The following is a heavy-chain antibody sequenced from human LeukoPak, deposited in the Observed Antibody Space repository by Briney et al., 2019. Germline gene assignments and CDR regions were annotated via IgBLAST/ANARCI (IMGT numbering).Heavy chain of an antibody. CDR1: GFTFSSYS. Sequence: PGGSLRLSCAASGFTFSSYSMNWVRQAPGKGLEWVSSISSSSSYVYYADSVKGRFTISRDNAKNSLYLQMNSLRAEDTAVYYCARESLGFYYYMDVWGKGTTVTVSS. CDR3: ARESLGFYYYMDV. CDR2: ISSSSSYV. J-gene: IGHJ6*03. V-gene: IGHV3-21*01.